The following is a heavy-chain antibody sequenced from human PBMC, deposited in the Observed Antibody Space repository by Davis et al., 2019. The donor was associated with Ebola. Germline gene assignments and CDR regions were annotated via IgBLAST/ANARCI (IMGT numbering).Heavy chain of an antibody. V-gene: IGHV3-30*18. CDR1: GFTFSSYW. CDR3: AKPYSSIAARQWFDP. D-gene: IGHD6-6*01. J-gene: IGHJ5*02. CDR2: ISYDGSNK. Sequence: PGGSLRLSCAASGFTFSSYWMSWVRQAPGKGLDWVAVISYDGSNKYYADSVKGRFTISRDNSKNTLYLQMNSLRAEDTAVYYCAKPYSSIAARQWFDPWGQGTLVTVSS.